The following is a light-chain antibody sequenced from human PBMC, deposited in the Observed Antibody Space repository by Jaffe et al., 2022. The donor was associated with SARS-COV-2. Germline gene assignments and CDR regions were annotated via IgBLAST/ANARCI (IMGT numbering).Light chain of an antibody. V-gene: IGKV1-39*01. CDR3: QQSHIAPHT. Sequence: DIQLTQSPSSLSASVGDRVTITCRASQSVGNHLNWFQQKPGKAPELLIYLISSLQSGVPSRFSGSTSGTDFTLTISSLQVEDFGTYFCQQSHIAPHTFGQGTRVE. CDR1: QSVGNH. CDR2: LIS. J-gene: IGKJ2*01.